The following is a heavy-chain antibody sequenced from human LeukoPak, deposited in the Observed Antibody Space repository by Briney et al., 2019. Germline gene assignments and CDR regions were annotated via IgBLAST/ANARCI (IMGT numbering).Heavy chain of an antibody. CDR1: GFTFSSYA. D-gene: IGHD2-15*01. CDR3: AKDSRYCSGRSCSGDAFDI. V-gene: IGHV3-23*01. Sequence: PGGSLRLYCAASGFTFSSYAMSWVRQAPGKGLEWVSAISGSGGSTYYADSVKGRFTISIDNSKNTLYLQMNSLRAEDTAVYYCAKDSRYCSGRSCSGDAFDIWGQGKMVTVSS. J-gene: IGHJ3*02. CDR2: ISGSGGST.